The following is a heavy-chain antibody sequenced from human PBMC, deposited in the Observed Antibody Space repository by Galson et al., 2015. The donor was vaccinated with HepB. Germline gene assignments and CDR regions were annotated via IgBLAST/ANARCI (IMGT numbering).Heavy chain of an antibody. CDR3: ARDLYGSGSIGYYYGMDV. CDR1: GFTFSSYA. V-gene: IGHV3-30-3*01. Sequence: SLRLSCAASGFTFSSYAMHWVRQAPGKGLEWVAVISYDGSNKYYADSVKGRFTISRDNSKNTLYLQMNSLRAEDTAVYYCARDLYGSGSIGYYYGMDVWGQGTTVTVSS. D-gene: IGHD3-10*01. J-gene: IGHJ6*02. CDR2: ISYDGSNK.